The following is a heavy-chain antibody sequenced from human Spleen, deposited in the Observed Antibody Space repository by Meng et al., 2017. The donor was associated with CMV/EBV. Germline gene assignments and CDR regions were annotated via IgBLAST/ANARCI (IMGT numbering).Heavy chain of an antibody. Sequence: QVQLREWGPGLVKPSQTRSLTCTVSGGSISSGSYYWSWIRQPPGKGLEWIGEINHSGSTNYNPSLKSRVTISVDTSKNQFSLKLSSVTAADTAVYYCARGRGYYGSGSYHDYWGQGTLVTVSS. CDR2: INHSGST. J-gene: IGHJ4*02. CDR3: ARGRGYYGSGSYHDY. D-gene: IGHD3-10*01. V-gene: IGHV4-39*07. CDR1: GGSISSGSYY.